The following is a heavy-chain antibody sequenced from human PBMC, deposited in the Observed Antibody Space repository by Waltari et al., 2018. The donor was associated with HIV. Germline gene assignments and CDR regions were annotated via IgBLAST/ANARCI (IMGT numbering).Heavy chain of an antibody. CDR3: AANHIAVNGTTFAF. V-gene: IGHV4-34*01. CDR2: INNSGTM. D-gene: IGHD1-1*01. CDR1: GASIRGSH. J-gene: IGHJ4*02. Sequence: QVLLQQWGAGLLKPSGTLSLTCSVYGASIRGSHWSWIRQPPGKGFEWIGEINNSGTMNFNPSLKTRISMSLDTSRKQFSLKLTSVTAADTAVYYCAANHIAVNGTTFAFWGQGNLVTVSS.